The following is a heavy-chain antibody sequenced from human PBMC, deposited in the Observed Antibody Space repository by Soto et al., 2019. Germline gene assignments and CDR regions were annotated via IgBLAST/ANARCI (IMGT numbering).Heavy chain of an antibody. D-gene: IGHD3-16*01. V-gene: IGHV1-2*02. CDR2: LNPNSGGS. Sequence: ASVKVSCKASGYTFTDYYIHWVRHAPGQGLECVGWLNPNSGGSNYAQKFQGRVTMTRDTSISTAYMELSRLTSDDTAVYYCATLGAGAFDYWGQGTLVTVSS. J-gene: IGHJ4*02. CDR3: ATLGAGAFDY. CDR1: GYTFTDYY.